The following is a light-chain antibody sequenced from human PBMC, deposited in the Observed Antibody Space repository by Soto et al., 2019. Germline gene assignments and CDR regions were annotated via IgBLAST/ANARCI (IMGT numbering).Light chain of an antibody. J-gene: IGKJ1*01. CDR3: QKYNSAPWT. CDR1: QNIGSW. Sequence: DIQMTQSPSTLSASVGDRVTITCRASQNIGSWVAWYQQQPGKVPKLLIYAASTLQSGVPSRFSGSGSGTDFTLTISSLRPEDVATYYCQKYNSAPWTFGQGAKVDIK. CDR2: AAS. V-gene: IGKV1-27*01.